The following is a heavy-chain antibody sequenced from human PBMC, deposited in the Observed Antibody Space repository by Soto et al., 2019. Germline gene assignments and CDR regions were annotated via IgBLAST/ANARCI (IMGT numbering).Heavy chain of an antibody. J-gene: IGHJ5*02. CDR2: INQDGSEK. CDR3: ARDKDWFDP. Sequence: EVQLVESGGGLVQAGGSLRLSCATSGFPFNNYRMTWVRQAPGKGLECVANINQDGSEKNYVDSVKGRFIISRDNAKNSLNLQMSSLRPEDTAGYYCARDKDWFDPWGQGTLVTVSS. V-gene: IGHV3-7*03. CDR1: GFPFNNYR.